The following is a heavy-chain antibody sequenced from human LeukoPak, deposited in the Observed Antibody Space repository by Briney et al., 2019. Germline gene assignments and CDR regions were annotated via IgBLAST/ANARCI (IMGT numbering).Heavy chain of an antibody. CDR1: GFTFNIYW. CDR2: IKQDGSEK. Sequence: GGSLRLSCAASGFTFNIYWMSWVRQAPGKGLEWVANIKQDGSEKYYVDSVKGRFTISRDNAKNSLYLQMNSLRAEDTAVYYCARQTNQGALMVFDPWGQGTLVTVSS. J-gene: IGHJ5*02. V-gene: IGHV3-7*05. D-gene: IGHD2-8*01. CDR3: ARQTNQGALMVFDP.